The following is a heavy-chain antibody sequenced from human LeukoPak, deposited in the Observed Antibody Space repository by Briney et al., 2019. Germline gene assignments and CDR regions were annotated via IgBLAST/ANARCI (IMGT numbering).Heavy chain of an antibody. J-gene: IGHJ4*02. CDR3: AKETSRIGGSMASFDY. Sequence: GGTLRLSCAASGFTFSSYGLSWVRQAPGKGLEWVSGISGSGGSTNYADSVKGRFTISRDNSKNTLYLQMNSLRAEDTAVYYCAKETSRIGGSMASFDYWGQGTLVTVSS. D-gene: IGHD1-26*01. CDR1: GFTFSSYG. CDR2: ISGSGGST. V-gene: IGHV3-23*01.